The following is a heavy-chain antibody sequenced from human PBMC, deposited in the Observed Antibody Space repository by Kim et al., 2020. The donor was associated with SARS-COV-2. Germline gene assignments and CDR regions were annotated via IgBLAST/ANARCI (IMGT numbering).Heavy chain of an antibody. CDR3: AIEGILGGMDV. Sequence: ASVKVSCKASRYTFAAYYMHWVRQAPGQGLEWMGRINPNSGGTNYAQKFQGRVTMTRDTSISTAYMELRRLRSDDTAVYYCAIEGILGGMDVGGQGTTVTVSS. CDR2: INPNSGGT. D-gene: IGHD6-13*01. J-gene: IGHJ6*02. CDR1: RYTFAAYY. V-gene: IGHV1-2*06.